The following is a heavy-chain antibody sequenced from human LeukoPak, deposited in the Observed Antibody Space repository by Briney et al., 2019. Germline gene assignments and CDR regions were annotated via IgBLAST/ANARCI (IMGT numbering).Heavy chain of an antibody. CDR2: IIPIFGTA. V-gene: IGHV1-69*13. CDR1: GGTFSSYA. D-gene: IGHD6-6*01. CDR3: ARDVYGSSSGDY. Sequence: ASVKVSCKASGGTFSSYAISWVRQAPGQGLEWMGGIIPIFGTANNAQKFQGRVTITADESTSTAYMELSSLRSEDTAVYYCARDVYGSSSGDYWGQGTLVTVSS. J-gene: IGHJ4*02.